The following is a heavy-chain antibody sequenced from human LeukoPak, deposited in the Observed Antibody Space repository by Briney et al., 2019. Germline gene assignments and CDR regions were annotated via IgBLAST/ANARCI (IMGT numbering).Heavy chain of an antibody. D-gene: IGHD3-3*01. J-gene: IGHJ4*02. CDR1: GFTFSSYA. CDR2: ISGSGGST. V-gene: IGHV3-23*01. Sequence: GGSLRLSCAASGFTFSSYAMSWVRQAPGKGLEWVSAISGSGGSTYYADSVKGRFTISRDNSKNTLYLQMSSLRAEDTAVYYCAKAETREWKEFDYWGQGTLVTVSS. CDR3: AKAETREWKEFDY.